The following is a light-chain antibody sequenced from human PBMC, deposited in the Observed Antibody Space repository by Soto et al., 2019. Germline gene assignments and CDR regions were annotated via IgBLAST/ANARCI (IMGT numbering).Light chain of an antibody. CDR1: SSDVGGYNY. CDR2: EVN. CDR3: SSYAGSSNV. J-gene: IGLJ1*01. Sequence: QSVLTQPPSASGSPGQSVAISCTGTSSDVGGYNYVSWYQQHPGKAPKLMIYEVNKRPSWVPDRFSGSKSGNTASLTVSGLQADDEAHYYCSSYAGSSNVFGTGTKLTVL. V-gene: IGLV2-8*01.